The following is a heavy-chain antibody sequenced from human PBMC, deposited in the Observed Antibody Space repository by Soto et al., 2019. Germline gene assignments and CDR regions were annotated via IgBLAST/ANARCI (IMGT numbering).Heavy chain of an antibody. J-gene: IGHJ1*01. CDR2: INPSGGST. D-gene: IGHD2-15*01. CDR3: AREENCSGCTCYSEYCHR. V-gene: IGHV1-46*01. CDR1: GYTFTSYY. Sequence: ASVKVSCKASGYTFTSYYMHWVRQAPGQGLEWMGIINPSGGSTSYEKKFQGRVTMTRDTSTTTISMELSSLRSDDTAIYYCAREENCSGCTCYSEYCHRWGQGTLVTVSS.